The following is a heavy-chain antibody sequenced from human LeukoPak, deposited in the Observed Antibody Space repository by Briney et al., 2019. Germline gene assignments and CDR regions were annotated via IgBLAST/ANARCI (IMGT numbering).Heavy chain of an antibody. D-gene: IGHD3-22*01. CDR3: ARAASYYYDSSGYYLDY. CDR2: IYHSGST. J-gene: IGHJ4*02. Sequence: SETLSLTCVVSGGSIGSGGYSWSWIRQPPGKGLEWIGYIYHSGSTYYNPSLKSRVTISVDRSKNQFSLKLSSVTAADTAVYYCARAASYYYDSSGYYLDYWGQGTLVTVSS. V-gene: IGHV4-30-2*01. CDR1: GGSIGSGGYS.